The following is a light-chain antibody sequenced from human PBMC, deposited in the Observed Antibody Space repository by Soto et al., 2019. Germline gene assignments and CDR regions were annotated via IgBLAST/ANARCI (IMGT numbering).Light chain of an antibody. J-gene: IGLJ2*01. V-gene: IGLV1-51*01. CDR2: DNN. Sequence: QSVLTQPPSVSAAPGQKVTISCSGSSSNIGNNDVSWYQQLPGTAPKLLIYDNNKRPSGIPDRFSGSKSGTSATLGITGLQTGDEADYYCGTWDSSLSGVFGGGTKLTVL. CDR3: GTWDSSLSGV. CDR1: SSNIGNND.